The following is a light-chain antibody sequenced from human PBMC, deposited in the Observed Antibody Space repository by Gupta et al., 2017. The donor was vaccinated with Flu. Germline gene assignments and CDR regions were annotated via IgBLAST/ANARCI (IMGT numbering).Light chain of an antibody. J-gene: IGKJ4*01. CDR1: QAISSY. Sequence: DIQVTQSPSFLSASVGDRVTITGRASQAISSYLAWYQQKPGRAPQLLIFSASTVHSGVPSRFSGSGSGTXFTLTIXSLQPEDFATYYCQQGNSYPIAFGXGTKVEIK. V-gene: IGKV1-9*01. CDR2: SAS. CDR3: QQGNSYPIA.